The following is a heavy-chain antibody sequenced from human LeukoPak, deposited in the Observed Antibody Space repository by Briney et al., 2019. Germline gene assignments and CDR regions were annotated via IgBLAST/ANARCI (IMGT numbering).Heavy chain of an antibody. CDR1: GGSLSSHY. CDR3: ARGVYIAAAQYGY. J-gene: IGHJ4*02. CDR2: IYYSGTT. V-gene: IGHV4-59*11. Sequence: SETLSLTCTVSGGSLSSHYWSWIRQPPGKGLEWIGYIYYSGTTNYNPSLKSRVTISVDTSRNQFSLKLSSVTAADTAVYYCARGVYIAAAQYGYWGQGTLVTVSS. D-gene: IGHD6-13*01.